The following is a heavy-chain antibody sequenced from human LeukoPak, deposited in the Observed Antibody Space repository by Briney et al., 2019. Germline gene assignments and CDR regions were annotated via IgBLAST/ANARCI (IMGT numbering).Heavy chain of an antibody. Sequence: GGSLRLSCAASGFTFSSYAMSWVRRAPGKGLEWVSAISGGGGSTYYADSVKGRFTISRDNSKNTLYLQMNSLRAEDTAVYYCAKAVTMVRGVMAGWFDPWGQGTLVTLSS. CDR1: GFTFSSYA. V-gene: IGHV3-23*01. D-gene: IGHD3-10*01. CDR3: AKAVTMVRGVMAGWFDP. J-gene: IGHJ5*02. CDR2: ISGGGGST.